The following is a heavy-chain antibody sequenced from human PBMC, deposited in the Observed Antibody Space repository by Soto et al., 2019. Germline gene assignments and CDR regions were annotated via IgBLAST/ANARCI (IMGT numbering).Heavy chain of an antibody. Sequence: QVQLQESAPGLVKPSQTLSLTCTVSGGSITSGGYYWSWIRQHPGKGLEWIGYIYYSGSTYYNPSLRSRVTIPVDTSKNQFSLQVSSVTAADTAVYYCARHRYCSSTSCSDGAPYSGHDHPFDYWGQGTLVIVSS. D-gene: IGHD2-2*01. CDR3: ARHRYCSSTSCSDGAPYSGHDHPFDY. CDR1: GGSITSGGYY. V-gene: IGHV4-31*03. J-gene: IGHJ4*02. CDR2: IYYSGST.